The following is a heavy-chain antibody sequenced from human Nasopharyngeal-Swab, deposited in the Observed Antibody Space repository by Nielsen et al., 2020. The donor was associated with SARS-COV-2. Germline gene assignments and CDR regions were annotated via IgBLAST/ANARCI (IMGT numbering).Heavy chain of an antibody. CDR3: AKRDFYDTTGYCDE. J-gene: IGHJ4*02. V-gene: IGHV3-23*01. Sequence: GESLKISCVASGFTFSLFAMSWVRQAPGKGLEWVSAITASGDGTYYAGSVKGRFTISRDNSKDTLFLQMYSLKAEDTAVYYCAKRDFYDTTGYCDEWGQGTLVTVSS. D-gene: IGHD3-22*01. CDR2: ITASGDGT. CDR1: GFTFSLFA.